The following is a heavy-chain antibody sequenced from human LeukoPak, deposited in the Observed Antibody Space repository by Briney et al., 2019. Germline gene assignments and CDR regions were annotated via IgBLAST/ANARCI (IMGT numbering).Heavy chain of an antibody. CDR3: ARGCKLRFLEWLLSHAFDI. Sequence: ASVKVSCKASGYTFTDYYMHWVRQAPGQGLEWMGWINPNSGGTNYAQKFQGRVTMTRDTSISTAYMELSRLRSDDTAVYYCARGCKLRFLEWLLSHAFDIWGQGTMVTVSS. CDR1: GYTFTDYY. CDR2: INPNSGGT. J-gene: IGHJ3*02. D-gene: IGHD3-3*01. V-gene: IGHV1-2*02.